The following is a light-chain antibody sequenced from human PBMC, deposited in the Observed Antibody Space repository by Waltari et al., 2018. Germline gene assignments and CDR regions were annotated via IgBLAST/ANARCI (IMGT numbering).Light chain of an antibody. CDR2: AAS. J-gene: IGKJ1*01. V-gene: IGKV1-17*03. Sequence: DIQMTQSPSSLSASVGDRVTISCRASQTISSYLAWYQQKPGKVPNLLIYAASSLQSGVPSRFSGSGSGTEFTLTISSLQPEDFATYYCQQHNSHPPTFGQGTKVEIK. CDR3: QQHNSHPPT. CDR1: QTISSY.